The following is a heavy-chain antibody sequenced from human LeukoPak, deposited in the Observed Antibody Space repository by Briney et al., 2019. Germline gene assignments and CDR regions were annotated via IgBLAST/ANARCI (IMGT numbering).Heavy chain of an antibody. V-gene: IGHV3-23*01. CDR3: AKEGGDYYDSSGYYYFDY. CDR2: ISGSGGST. CDR1: GFTFSGYT. J-gene: IGHJ4*02. Sequence: PGGSLRLSCAASGFTFSGYTMNWVRQAPGKGLEWVSAISGSGGSTYYADSVKGRFTISRDNSKNTLYLQMNSLRAEDTAVYYCAKEGGDYYDSSGYYYFDYWGQGTLVTVSS. D-gene: IGHD3-22*01.